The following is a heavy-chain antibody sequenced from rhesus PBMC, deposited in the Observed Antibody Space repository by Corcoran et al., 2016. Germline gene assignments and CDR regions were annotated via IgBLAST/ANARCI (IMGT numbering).Heavy chain of an antibody. D-gene: IGHD1-44*01. CDR2: INPYSGNT. Sequence: QVQLVQSGAEVKKPGSSVKVSCKASGYTFTDYYIHWVRQAPRQGLEWMGWINPYSGNTKYAQKFQDRVTVTRDTSTSTAYMGLSSLRSEDTAVYYCTRSAGRDWYFDLWGPGTPITISS. J-gene: IGHJ2*01. CDR3: TRSAGRDWYFDL. V-gene: IGHV1S2*01. CDR1: GYTFTDYY.